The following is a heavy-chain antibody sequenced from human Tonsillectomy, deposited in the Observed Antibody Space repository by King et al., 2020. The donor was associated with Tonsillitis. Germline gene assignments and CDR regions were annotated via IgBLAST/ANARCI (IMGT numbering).Heavy chain of an antibody. CDR1: GFTFTSYW. V-gene: IGHV3-7*03. D-gene: IGHD6-19*01. CDR3: ARDRSRGSGWGFFDY. Sequence: VQLVESGGGLVQPGGSLRLSCAASGFTFTSYWMSWDRQTPGKGLEWVANINQDGSGTYYVDSVKGRFTISSDNAKNSLYLQMNSLRAEDTAVYYCARDRSRGSGWGFFDYWGQGTQVTVSS. J-gene: IGHJ4*02. CDR2: INQDGSGT.